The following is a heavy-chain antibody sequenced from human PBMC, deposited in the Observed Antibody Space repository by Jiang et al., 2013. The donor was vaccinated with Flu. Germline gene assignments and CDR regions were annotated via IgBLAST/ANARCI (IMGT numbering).Heavy chain of an antibody. Sequence: PGGSRRDPPRAASGFTFSSYAMSWVRQAPGKGLEWVSAISGSGGSTYYADSVKGRFTISRDNSKNTLYLQMNSLRAEDTAVYYCAKDPSSWYHNWFDPWGQGTLVTVSS. CDR2: ISGSGGST. V-gene: IGHV3-23*01. D-gene: IGHD6-13*01. CDR1: GFTFSSYA. CDR3: AKDPSSWYHNWFDP. J-gene: IGHJ5*02.